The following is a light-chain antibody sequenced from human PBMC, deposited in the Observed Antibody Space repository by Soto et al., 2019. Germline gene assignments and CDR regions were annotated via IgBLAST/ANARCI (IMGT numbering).Light chain of an antibody. Sequence: EIVMTQSPATLSVSPGERATLPCRASQSVNSKLAWYQQKPGRAPRLLIYGASTRATGIPARFSGSGSGTDFTLTISRLEPEDFAVYYCQQYGRSPWTFGQGTKVDIK. V-gene: IGKV3-15*01. CDR3: QQYGRSPWT. J-gene: IGKJ1*01. CDR1: QSVNSK. CDR2: GAS.